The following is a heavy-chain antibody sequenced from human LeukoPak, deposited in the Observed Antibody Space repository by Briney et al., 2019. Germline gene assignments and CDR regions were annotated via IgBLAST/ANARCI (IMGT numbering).Heavy chain of an antibody. V-gene: IGHV1-8*01. CDR3: ARSLPTITFGDIFFRGEGLDF. CDR2: MHPNNGNT. D-gene: IGHD3-16*01. Sequence: ASVKVSCKASGYTFTNYKIHWVRQASGQGLEWMGWMHPNNGNTDYAQKFEGRVTMARNNSISTAYMELSLRSDDTAVYYCARSLPTITFGDIFFRGEGLDFWGQGTVVTVSS. J-gene: IGHJ4*02. CDR1: GYTFTNYK.